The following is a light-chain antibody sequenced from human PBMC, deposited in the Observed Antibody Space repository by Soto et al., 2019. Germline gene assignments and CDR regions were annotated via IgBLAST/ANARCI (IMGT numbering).Light chain of an antibody. J-gene: IGKJ4*01. V-gene: IGKV1-5*01. Sequence: DIQINQSPSTLSASVGDRGTIPWRASQSISSWLAWYQQKPGKAPKILIYDASALQRGVPSRFRGSGSGTKFTLTISSLQPEDFKTYYCQQSYSIPSTFGGGTKVDIK. CDR1: QSISSW. CDR2: DAS. CDR3: QQSYSIPST.